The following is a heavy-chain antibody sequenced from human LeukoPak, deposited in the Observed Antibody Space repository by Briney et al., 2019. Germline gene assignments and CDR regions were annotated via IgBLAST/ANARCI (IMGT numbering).Heavy chain of an antibody. V-gene: IGHV3-48*03. J-gene: IGHJ2*01. CDR2: ISSSGSTI. Sequence: QPGGSLRLSCLASRFTFSSYEMNWVRQAPGKGLEWVSYISSSGSTIYYADSVKGRFTISRDNAKNSLYLQMNSLRAEDTAVYYCARDQLGYYGSGSNAKIYWYFDLWGRGTLVTVSS. CDR1: RFTFSSYE. D-gene: IGHD3-10*01. CDR3: ARDQLGYYGSGSNAKIYWYFDL.